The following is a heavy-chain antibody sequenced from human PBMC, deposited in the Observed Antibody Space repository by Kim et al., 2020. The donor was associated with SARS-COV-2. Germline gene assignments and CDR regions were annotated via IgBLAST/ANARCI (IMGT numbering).Heavy chain of an antibody. V-gene: IGHV3-48*03. CDR1: GFTFSSYE. Sequence: GGSLRLSCAASGFTFSSYEMNWVRQAPGKGLEWVYYISCHGRPTYYADSVKGRFTISRDKAKNSLSLQMNSLRAEDTAVYYCARDLVSRSFSELWYYDYG. CDR3: ARDLVSRSFSELWYYDYG. CDR2: ISCHGRPT. D-gene: IGHD3-16*01. J-gene: IGHJ6*01.